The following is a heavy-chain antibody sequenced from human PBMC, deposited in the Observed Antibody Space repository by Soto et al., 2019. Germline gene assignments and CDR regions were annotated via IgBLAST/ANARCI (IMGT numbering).Heavy chain of an antibody. CDR2: IHHTGNT. CDR1: RDSITTFY. J-gene: IGHJ4*02. D-gene: IGHD6-19*01. Sequence: QVQLQESGPGLVKPSETLSLTCTVFRDSITTFYWSWIRPSPGNGLEWIGCIHHTGNTFYNPSLTCRVAFSLDTSRNHIPLTSTSESPADSAFYSCVSDRTPVQWLGMAYCGQGTLVGVSS. CDR3: VSDRTPVQWLGMAY. V-gene: IGHV4-59*01.